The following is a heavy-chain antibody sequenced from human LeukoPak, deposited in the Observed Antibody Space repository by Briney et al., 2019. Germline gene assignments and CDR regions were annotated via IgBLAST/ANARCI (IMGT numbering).Heavy chain of an antibody. CDR3: AKDVRFGDPYYMDV. V-gene: IGHV3-23*01. J-gene: IGHJ6*03. CDR1: GFTFNTYG. Sequence: GGSLRLSCAASGFTFNTYGMSWVRQAPGKGLEWVSAISGSGGSTYYADSVKGRFTISRDNSKNTLYLQMNSLRAEDTAVYYCAKDVRFGDPYYMDVWGKGTTVTVSS. CDR2: ISGSGGST. D-gene: IGHD3-10*01.